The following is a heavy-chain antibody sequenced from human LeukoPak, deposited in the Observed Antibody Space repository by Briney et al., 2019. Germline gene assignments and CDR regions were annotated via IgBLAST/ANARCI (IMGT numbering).Heavy chain of an antibody. D-gene: IGHD3-9*01. J-gene: IGHJ4*02. V-gene: IGHV4-34*01. CDR1: AGSFNDYY. CDR3: AREKNYDLLTGYYSLGFDY. Sequence: PSETLSLTCAVYAGSFNDYYWTWIRQPPGKGLEWIGEIDHRGRSTYNPSLKSRVTISVDTSKNQFSLRLESVTAADTAVYYCAREKNYDLLTGYYSLGFDYWGQGTLVTVSS. CDR2: IDHRGRS.